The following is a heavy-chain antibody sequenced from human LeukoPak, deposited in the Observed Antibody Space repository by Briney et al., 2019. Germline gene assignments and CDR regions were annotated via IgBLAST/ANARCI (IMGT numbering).Heavy chain of an antibody. Sequence: GRSLRLSCAASGFTFDDYAMHWVRQAPGKGLEWVSGISWNSGSIGYADSVKGRFTISRDNAKNSLYLQMNSLRAEDTALYYCAKDIKRRTYDILTGWPPETDYWGQGTLVTVSS. CDR1: GFTFDDYA. D-gene: IGHD3-9*01. V-gene: IGHV3-9*01. CDR2: ISWNSGSI. CDR3: AKDIKRRTYDILTGWPPETDY. J-gene: IGHJ4*02.